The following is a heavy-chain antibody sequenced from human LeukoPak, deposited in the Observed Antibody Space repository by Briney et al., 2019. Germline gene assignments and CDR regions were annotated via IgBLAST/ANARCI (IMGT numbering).Heavy chain of an antibody. CDR2: IIPIFGTA. Sequence: ASVKVSCKASGGTFSSYAISWVRQAPGQGLEWMGGIIPIFGTANYAQKFQGRVTMTRDMSTSTVYMELSSLRSEDTAVYYCARAKDVLRFLEWAHDAFDIWGQGTMVTVSS. CDR3: ARAKDVLRFLEWAHDAFDI. D-gene: IGHD3-3*01. CDR1: GGTFSSYA. J-gene: IGHJ3*02. V-gene: IGHV1-69*05.